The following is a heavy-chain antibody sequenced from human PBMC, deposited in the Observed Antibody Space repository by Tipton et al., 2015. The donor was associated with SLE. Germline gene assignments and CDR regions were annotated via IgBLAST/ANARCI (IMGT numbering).Heavy chain of an antibody. CDR3: ARGRPLSSIYGMDV. D-gene: IGHD3-16*02. Sequence: TLSLTCTVSGGPISSGSYYWSWIRQPAGKGLEWIGRIYTSGSTNYNPSLKSRVTISVDTSKNQFSLKLSSVTAADTAVYYCARGRPLSSIYGMDVWGQGTTVTVSS. V-gene: IGHV4-61*02. CDR2: IYTSGST. J-gene: IGHJ6*02. CDR1: GGPISSGSYY.